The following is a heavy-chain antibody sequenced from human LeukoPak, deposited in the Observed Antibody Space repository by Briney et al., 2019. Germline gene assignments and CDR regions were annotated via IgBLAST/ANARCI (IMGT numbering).Heavy chain of an antibody. CDR3: TKGTY. J-gene: IGHJ4*02. V-gene: IGHV3-15*01. CDR1: GFTFSNAW. Sequence: GGSLRLSCAASGFTFSNAWMSWVRQAPGKGLEWVGRINSKTDGGTTDYAAPVKGRFTISRDDSKNTLYLQMNSLKTEDTAVYYCTKGTYWGQGTLVTVSS. CDR2: INSKTDGGTT.